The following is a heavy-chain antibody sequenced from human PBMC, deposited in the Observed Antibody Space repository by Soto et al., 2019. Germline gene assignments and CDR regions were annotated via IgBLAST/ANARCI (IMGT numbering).Heavy chain of an antibody. Sequence: QPGGSLRLSCAASGFTFSSYAMHWVRQAPGKGLEWVAVISYDGSNKYYADSVKGRFTISRDNSKNTLYLQMNSLRAEDTAVYYCASQVGVVVPAAIELWGMDVWGQGTTVTVSS. V-gene: IGHV3-30-3*01. CDR1: GFTFSSYA. J-gene: IGHJ6*02. D-gene: IGHD2-2*02. CDR2: ISYDGSNK. CDR3: ASQVGVVVPAAIELWGMDV.